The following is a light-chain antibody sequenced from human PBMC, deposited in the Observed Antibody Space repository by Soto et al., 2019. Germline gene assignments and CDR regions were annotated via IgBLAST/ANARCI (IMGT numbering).Light chain of an antibody. Sequence: DIQMTQSPSSLSASVGDRVTITCRASQGISIYLNWFQQKPGKAPKLLINDASNLQTGVLSRFSGSGSGTDFTLVISRLQPEDIATYYCQQHDDLPTFGQGTRLEI. CDR1: QGISIY. CDR2: DAS. CDR3: QQHDDLPT. V-gene: IGKV1-33*01. J-gene: IGKJ5*01.